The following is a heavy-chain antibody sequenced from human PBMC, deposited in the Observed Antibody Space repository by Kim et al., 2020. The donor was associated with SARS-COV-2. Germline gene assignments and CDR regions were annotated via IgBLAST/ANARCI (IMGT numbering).Heavy chain of an antibody. D-gene: IGHD2-2*01. CDR1: GGSISSYY. CDR2: LYYSGST. V-gene: IGHV4-59*08. CDR3: VRLGCSATSRTTFDY. Sequence: SETLSLTCSVFGGSISSYYWSWIRQPPGKGLEWIGYLYYSGSTNYNPSLKSRVTISVDTSKNQFSLKLSFVTAADKAMYYCVRLGCSATSRTTFDYWGQG. J-gene: IGHJ4*02.